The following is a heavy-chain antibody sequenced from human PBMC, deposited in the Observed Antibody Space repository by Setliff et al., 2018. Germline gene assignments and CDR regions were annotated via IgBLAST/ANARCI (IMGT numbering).Heavy chain of an antibody. CDR1: GFTFVNYW. CDR3: AKDRLPYYYDSSGYPAVGAFDI. V-gene: IGHV3-74*01. D-gene: IGHD3-22*01. CDR2: VNSDGSST. J-gene: IGHJ3*02. Sequence: LRLSCAASGFTFVNYWMHWVRQAPGKGLVWVSRVNSDGSSTIYADSVKGRFTISRDNAENTLYLQMNSLRPDDTALYYCAKDRLPYYYDSSGYPAVGAFDIWGQGTMVTVSS.